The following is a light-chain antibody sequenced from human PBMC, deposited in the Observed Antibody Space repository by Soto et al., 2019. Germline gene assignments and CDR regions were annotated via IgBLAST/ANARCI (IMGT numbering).Light chain of an antibody. CDR2: EVT. V-gene: IGLV2-8*01. Sequence: QSALTQPPSASGSPGQSVAISCAGTSSDVGAYNYVSWYQHHPGKAPRLMIYEVTKRPSGVPDRFSGSKSGNTASLTVSGLQAEDEADYYCTSYGGSNNLLFGGGTKVTVL. CDR3: TSYGGSNNLL. J-gene: IGLJ2*01. CDR1: SSDVGAYNY.